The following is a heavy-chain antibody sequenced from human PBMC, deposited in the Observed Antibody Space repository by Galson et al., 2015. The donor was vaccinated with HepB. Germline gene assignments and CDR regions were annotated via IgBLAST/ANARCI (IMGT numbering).Heavy chain of an antibody. Sequence: SLRLSCAASGFTFSSYAMHWVRQAPGKGLEWVAVISYDGGNKYYADSVKGRFTISRDNSKNTLYLQMNSLRAEDTAVYYCARDSRAVAAIYGMDVWGQGTTVTVSS. V-gene: IGHV3-30*04. CDR1: GFTFSSYA. J-gene: IGHJ6*02. D-gene: IGHD6-19*01. CDR3: ARDSRAVAAIYGMDV. CDR2: ISYDGGNK.